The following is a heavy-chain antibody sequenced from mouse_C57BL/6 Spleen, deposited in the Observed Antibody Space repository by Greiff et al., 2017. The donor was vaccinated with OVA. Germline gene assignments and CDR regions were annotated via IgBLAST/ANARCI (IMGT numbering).Heavy chain of an antibody. D-gene: IGHD1-1*01. CDR2: INYDGSST. V-gene: IGHV5-16*01. CDR1: GFTFSDYY. J-gene: IGHJ2*01. CDR3: ARGGVDGDYFDY. Sequence: EVQVVESEGGLVQPGSSMKLSCTASGFTFSDYYMAWVRQVPEKGLEWVANINYDGSSTYYLDSLKSRFIISRDNAKNILYLQMSSLKSEDTATYYCARGGVDGDYFDYWGQGTTLTVSS.